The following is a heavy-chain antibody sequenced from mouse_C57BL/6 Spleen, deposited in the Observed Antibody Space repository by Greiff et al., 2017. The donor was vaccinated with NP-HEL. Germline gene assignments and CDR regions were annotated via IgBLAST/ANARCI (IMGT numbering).Heavy chain of an antibody. CDR3: VRHGDYGNYGTY. CDR1: GFTFSSYG. CDR2: ISSGGSYT. J-gene: IGHJ3*01. D-gene: IGHD2-1*01. V-gene: IGHV5-6*02. Sequence: DVKLVESGGDLVKPGGSLKLSCAASGFTFSSYGMSWVRQTPDKRLEWVATISSGGSYTYYPDSVKGRFTISRDNAKNTLYLQMSSLKSEDTAMYYCVRHGDYGNYGTYWGQGTLVTVSA.